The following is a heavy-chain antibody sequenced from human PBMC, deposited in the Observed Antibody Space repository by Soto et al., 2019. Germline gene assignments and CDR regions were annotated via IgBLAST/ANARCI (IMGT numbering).Heavy chain of an antibody. Sequence: PSETLSLTCSVSGGSFKGGSYSWSWIRQPPGKGLEWIGYVYHTVRTSYNPSLKSRVSISMDTSKNQFSLNLDSVTAADTAVYFCARDFAYFDSWGQGPLVTVSS. V-gene: IGHV4-61*01. D-gene: IGHD3-3*01. CDR3: ARDFAYFDS. CDR2: VYHTVRT. J-gene: IGHJ4*02. CDR1: GGSFKGGSYS.